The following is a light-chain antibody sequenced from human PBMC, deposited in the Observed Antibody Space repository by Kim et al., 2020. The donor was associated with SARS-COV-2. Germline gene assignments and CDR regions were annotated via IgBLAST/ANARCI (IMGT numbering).Light chain of an antibody. Sequence: QSALTQPASVSGSPGQSITISCTGTSSDVGGYNYVSWYQQHPGKAPKFMIYDVSKRPSGVSNRFSGSKSGNTASLTISGLQAEDEADYYCTSYTRSDTWVFGGGTQLTVL. CDR2: DVS. J-gene: IGLJ3*02. V-gene: IGLV2-14*03. CDR3: TSYTRSDTWV. CDR1: SSDVGGYNY.